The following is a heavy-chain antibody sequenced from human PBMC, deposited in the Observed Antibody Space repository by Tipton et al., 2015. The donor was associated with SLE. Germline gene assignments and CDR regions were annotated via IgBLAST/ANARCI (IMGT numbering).Heavy chain of an antibody. CDR3: ARLQYIFAGMDV. CDR2: IYTSGST. V-gene: IGHV4-4*07. D-gene: IGHD3-3*01. CDR1: GGSISSYY. J-gene: IGHJ6*04. Sequence: TLSLTCTVSGGSISSYYWGWVRQPAGKGLEWIGQIYTSGSTNYNPSLKSRVAISVDTSMNQFSLKLSSVTAADTAVYYCARLQYIFAGMDVWGKGTTVTVSS.